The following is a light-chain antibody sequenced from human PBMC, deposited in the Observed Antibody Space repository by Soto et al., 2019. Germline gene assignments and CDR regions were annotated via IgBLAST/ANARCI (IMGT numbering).Light chain of an antibody. J-gene: IGKJ2*01. CDR3: HHYDTSPQT. V-gene: IGKV3-20*01. CDR1: QSVSSSY. Sequence: EIVLTRSPGTLSLSPGERATLSCRASQSVSSSYLAWYQQTPGQAPRLLIYGASNRATGIPDRFSGSGSGTDFTLTITRLEPEDFALYYCHHYDTSPQTFGQGTKLEIK. CDR2: GAS.